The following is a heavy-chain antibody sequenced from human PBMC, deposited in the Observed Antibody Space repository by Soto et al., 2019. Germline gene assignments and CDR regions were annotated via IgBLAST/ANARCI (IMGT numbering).Heavy chain of an antibody. D-gene: IGHD6-19*01. J-gene: IGHJ4*02. V-gene: IGHV4-4*02. Sequence: SSETLSLTGAVSGGAVSSRNWWSWVRQPPGKGLEWIGEIYHSGSTNYNPSLKSRVTISVDKSKNQFSLKLSSVTAADTAVYYCARAGYSSGWYGDVWGQGPLVTVSS. CDR2: IYHSGST. CDR3: ARAGYSSGWYGDV. CDR1: GGAVSSRNW.